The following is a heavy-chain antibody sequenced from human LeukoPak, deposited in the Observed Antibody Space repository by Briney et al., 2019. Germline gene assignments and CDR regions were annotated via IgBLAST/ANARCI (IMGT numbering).Heavy chain of an antibody. CDR2: IIPIFGTA. CDR3: ARDTTRDYYDSSGYLDY. V-gene: IGHV1-69*01. J-gene: IGHJ4*02. CDR1: GGTFSSHA. D-gene: IGHD3-22*01. Sequence: SVKVSCKASGGTFSSHAISWVRQAPGQGLEWMGGIIPIFGTANYAQKFQGRVTITADESTSTAYMELSSLRSEDTAVYYCARDTTRDYYDSSGYLDYWGQGTLVTVSS.